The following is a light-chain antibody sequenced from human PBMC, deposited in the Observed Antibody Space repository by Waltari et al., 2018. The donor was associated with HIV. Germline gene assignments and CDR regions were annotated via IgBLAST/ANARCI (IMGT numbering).Light chain of an antibody. Sequence: SYELTQPSSVSVSPGQTVRNTCSGDNLAEKHVCWYQQKPGQSPLLLIYADKKRPSGIPERFAASNSGNTATLAITETQTMDEADYYCQTWDNSAGVFGGGTKLTVL. CDR3: QTWDNSAGV. CDR2: ADK. CDR1: NLAEKH. V-gene: IGLV3-1*01. J-gene: IGLJ2*01.